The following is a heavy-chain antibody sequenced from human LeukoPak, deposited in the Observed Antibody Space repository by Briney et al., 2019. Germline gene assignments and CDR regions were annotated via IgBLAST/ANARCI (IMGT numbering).Heavy chain of an antibody. J-gene: IGHJ5*02. CDR3: ARLSGGYVITNWFDP. V-gene: IGHV5-51*01. CDR2: IYPGDSDT. CDR1: GYSFTSYW. Sequence: GESLKISCKGSGYSFTSYWIGWVRQMPGKGLEGMGIIYPGDSDTRYSPSFQGQFTIPADKSISTAYLQWSSLKASDTAMYYCARLSGGYVITNWFDPWGQGTLVTVSS. D-gene: IGHD3-22*01.